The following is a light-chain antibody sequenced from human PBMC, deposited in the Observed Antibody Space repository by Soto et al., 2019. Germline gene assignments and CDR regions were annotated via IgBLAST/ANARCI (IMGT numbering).Light chain of an antibody. V-gene: IGKV3-20*01. CDR3: QEYGSSPRRT. Sequence: EIVLTQSPGTLSLSPGERATLSCRASQSVSSSYLAWYQQKPGQAPRLLIYGASSRATGIPDRFSGSGAGTDFTLTISRLEAEDFAEYYCQEYGSSPRRTFGQGTKVEIK. J-gene: IGKJ1*01. CDR1: QSVSSSY. CDR2: GAS.